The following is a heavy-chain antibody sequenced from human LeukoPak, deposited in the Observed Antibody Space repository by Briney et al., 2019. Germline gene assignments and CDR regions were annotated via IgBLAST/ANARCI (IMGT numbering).Heavy chain of an antibody. V-gene: IGHV1-2*02. Sequence: ASVKVSCKASGGTFSSYAISWVRQAPGQGLEWMGGIIPNSGGTNYAQKFQGRVTMTRDTSVSTAYMELSRLRSDDTAVYYCARAIVAPAWWGQGTLVTVSS. CDR2: IIPNSGGT. CDR3: ARAIVAPAW. J-gene: IGHJ4*02. CDR1: GGTFSSYA. D-gene: IGHD5-12*01.